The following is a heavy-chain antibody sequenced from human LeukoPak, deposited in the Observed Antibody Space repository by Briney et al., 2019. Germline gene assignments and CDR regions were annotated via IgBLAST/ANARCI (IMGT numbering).Heavy chain of an antibody. Sequence: SETLSLTCAVYGVSFSGYDWSWIRQPPGKGLEWVGEINDSGSTNYNPSLKSRVTISVDTSKNQCSLKLSSVTAADTAVYYCARGCSVVVPAAPNYFDYWGQGTLVTVSS. CDR2: INDSGST. D-gene: IGHD2-2*01. J-gene: IGHJ4*02. V-gene: IGHV4-34*01. CDR1: GVSFSGYD. CDR3: ARGCSVVVPAAPNYFDY.